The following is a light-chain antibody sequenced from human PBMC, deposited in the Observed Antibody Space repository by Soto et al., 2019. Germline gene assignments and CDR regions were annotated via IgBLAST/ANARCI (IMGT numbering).Light chain of an antibody. V-gene: IGKV1-5*03. J-gene: IGKJ1*01. CDR2: KAS. CDR3: QQYKATWT. CDR1: QSIDNW. Sequence: IQMTQSPSTLSASVGDRVTITCRASQSIDNWLAWYQQKPGEAPKVLIYKASSLESGVPPRFSGSGSGTEFTLTISSLQPDDCATYYCQQYKATWTFGQGTKVDIK.